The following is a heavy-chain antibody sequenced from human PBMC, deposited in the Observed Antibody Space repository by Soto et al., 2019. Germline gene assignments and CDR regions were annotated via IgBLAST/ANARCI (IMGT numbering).Heavy chain of an antibody. Sequence: ASVQVSCQASGYTFTRYAMHWVRPAPGERLEWMGWINAGNGNTNYSQKFQDRVTITRDTSASTAYMELSSLRSEDTAVYYCARDVQLLGFGEFFSGPCGRDVWGQGTRGTVSS. D-gene: IGHD3-10*01. CDR3: ARDVQLLGFGEFFSGPCGRDV. V-gene: IGHV1-3*01. CDR1: GYTFTRYA. J-gene: IGHJ6*02. CDR2: INAGNGNT.